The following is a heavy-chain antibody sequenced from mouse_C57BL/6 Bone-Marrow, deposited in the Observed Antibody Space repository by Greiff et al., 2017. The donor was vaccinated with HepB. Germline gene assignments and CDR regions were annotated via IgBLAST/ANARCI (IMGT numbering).Heavy chain of an antibody. J-gene: IGHJ3*01. CDR3: ARSLGGSWFAY. V-gene: IGHV1-76*01. D-gene: IGHD3-1*01. Sequence: QVHVKQSGAELVRPGASVKLSCKASGYTFTDYYINWVKQRPGQGLEWIARIYPGSGNTYYNEKFKGKATLTAEKSSSTAYMQLSSLTSEDSAVYFCARSLGGSWFAYWGQGTLVTVSA. CDR1: GYTFTDYY. CDR2: IYPGSGNT.